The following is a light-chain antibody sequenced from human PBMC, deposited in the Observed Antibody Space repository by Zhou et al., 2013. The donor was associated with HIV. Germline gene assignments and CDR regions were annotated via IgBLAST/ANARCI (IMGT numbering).Light chain of an antibody. V-gene: IGKV1-5*03. CDR2: KSS. J-gene: IGKJ1*01. Sequence: DIQMIQSPSMVSASIGDRVIITCRANQSISDWLAWYQQKPGRAPKLLIYKSSSSETGVPPRFSGSGSGTEFTLTITSLRPDDFAIYHCHQYNSYPWTFGQGTKVQIK. CDR3: HQYNSYPWT. CDR1: QSISDW.